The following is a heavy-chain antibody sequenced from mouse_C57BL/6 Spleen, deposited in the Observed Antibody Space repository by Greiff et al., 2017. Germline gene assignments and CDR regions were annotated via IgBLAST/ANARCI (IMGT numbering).Heavy chain of an antibody. CDR3: ARGSITTIVATWPPFDY. V-gene: IGHV1-72*01. CDR1: GYTFTSYW. J-gene: IGHJ2*01. D-gene: IGHD1-1*01. Sequence: QVQLQQPGAELVKPGASVKLSCKASGYTFTSYWMHWVKQRPGRGLEWIGRIDPNRGGTKYNEKFKSKATLTVDTPSSTAYMQLSSLTSEDSAVYYCARGSITTIVATWPPFDYWGQGTTLTVSS. CDR2: IDPNRGGT.